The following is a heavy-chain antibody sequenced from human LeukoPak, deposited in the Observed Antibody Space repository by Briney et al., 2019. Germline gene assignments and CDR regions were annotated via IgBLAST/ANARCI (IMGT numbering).Heavy chain of an antibody. J-gene: IGHJ5*02. Sequence: PSETLSLTCTVSGGSISSYYWSWIRQPAGKGLEWIGRIYTSGSTNYNPSLKSRVTMSVDTSKNQFSLKLSSVTAADTAVYYCARERGSIAAAYHWFDPWGQGTLVTVSS. CDR2: IYTSGST. V-gene: IGHV4-4*07. CDR1: GGSISSYY. D-gene: IGHD6-13*01. CDR3: ARERGSIAAAYHWFDP.